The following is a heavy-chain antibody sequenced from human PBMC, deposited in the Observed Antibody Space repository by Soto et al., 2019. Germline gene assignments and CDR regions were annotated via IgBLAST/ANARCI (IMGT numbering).Heavy chain of an antibody. Sequence: EVQLLESGGGLVQPGGSLRLSCAASGFTFSTYAMSWVRQAPGKGLEWVSGISGSGGRTYYADSVKGRFTISRDNSKTALFLQVNSLRVDDTAVYYSAKDGGRSEGLDYWGQGALVTVSS. J-gene: IGHJ4*02. V-gene: IGHV3-23*01. D-gene: IGHD3-10*01. CDR2: ISGSGGRT. CDR3: AKDGGRSEGLDY. CDR1: GFTFSTYA.